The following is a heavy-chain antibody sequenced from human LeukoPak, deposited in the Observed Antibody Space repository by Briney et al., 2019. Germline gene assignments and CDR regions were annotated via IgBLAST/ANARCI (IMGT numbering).Heavy chain of an antibody. CDR3: ARGYGSGSYLPYYYYYYYMDV. CDR1: GFTVSSND. J-gene: IGHJ6*03. D-gene: IGHD3-10*01. V-gene: IGHV3-53*01. CDR2: IYSGGST. Sequence: GGSLRLSCAASGFTVSSNDMSWVRQAPGKGLECISVIYSGGSTDYADSVKGRLTISRDNSKNTLYLQMNSLRAEDTAVYYCARGYGSGSYLPYYYYYYYMDVWGKGTTVTISS.